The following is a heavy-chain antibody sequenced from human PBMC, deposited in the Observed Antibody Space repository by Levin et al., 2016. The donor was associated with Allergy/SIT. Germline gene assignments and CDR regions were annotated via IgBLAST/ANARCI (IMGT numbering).Heavy chain of an antibody. V-gene: IGHV1-18*01. CDR2: MSTFNGST. Sequence: ASVKVSCKASGYTFTSHGISWVRQAPGQGLEWMGWMSTFNGSTYYVDKFQGRLTMTTDSSTSTAYMELKSLTSDDTAVYFCARDRPELDYWGQGTLVTVSS. J-gene: IGHJ4*02. CDR3: ARDRPELDY. CDR1: GYTFTSHG.